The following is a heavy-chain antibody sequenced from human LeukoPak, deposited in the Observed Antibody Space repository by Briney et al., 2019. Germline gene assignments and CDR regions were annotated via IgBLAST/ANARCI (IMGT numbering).Heavy chain of an antibody. CDR3: AKRLHSSNWYAAFDC. J-gene: IGHJ4*02. V-gene: IGHV3-30-3*01. CDR2: ISYDGNRK. CDR1: GFTFGYYA. D-gene: IGHD6-13*01. Sequence: GGSLRLSCAASGFTFGYYAMHWVRQAPGKGLEWVAVISYDGNRKDYADSVKGRFTISRDNSKNTLYLQMNSLRAEDTAVYYCAKRLHSSNWYAAFDCWGQGALVTVSS.